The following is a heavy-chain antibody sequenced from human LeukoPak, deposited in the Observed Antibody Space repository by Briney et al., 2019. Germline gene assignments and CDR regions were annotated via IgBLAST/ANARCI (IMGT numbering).Heavy chain of an antibody. CDR1: GYTFTSHY. J-gene: IGHJ6*02. Sequence: GASVKVSCKASGYTFTSHYMHWVRQAPGQGLEWMGIINPSGGSTSYAQKFQGRVTMTRDTSTSTVYMELSSLRSEDTAVYYCAREAGYCSSTSCYALYYYYGMDVWGQGTTVTVS. CDR3: AREAGYCSSTSCYALYYYYGMDV. D-gene: IGHD2-2*01. CDR2: INPSGGST. V-gene: IGHV1-46*01.